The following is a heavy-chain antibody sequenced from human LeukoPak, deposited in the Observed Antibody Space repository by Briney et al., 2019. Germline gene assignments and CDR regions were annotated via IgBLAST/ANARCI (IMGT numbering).Heavy chain of an antibody. V-gene: IGHV4-31*11. CDR3: ARDLSHVLDYYDSSGYYHGHAFDI. CDR2: IYYSGST. CDR1: GGSFSGYY. J-gene: IGHJ3*02. Sequence: SETPSLTCAVYGGSFSGYYWSWVRQHPGKGLEWIGYIYYSGSTYYNPSLKSRVTISVDTSKNQFSLKLSSVTAADTAVYYCARDLSHVLDYYDSSGYYHGHAFDIWGQGTMVTVSS. D-gene: IGHD3-22*01.